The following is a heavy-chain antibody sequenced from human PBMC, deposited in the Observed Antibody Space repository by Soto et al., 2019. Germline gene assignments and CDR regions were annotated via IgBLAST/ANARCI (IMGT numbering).Heavy chain of an antibody. CDR1: GFTFDDYA. J-gene: IGHJ5*02. CDR2: ISWNSGSI. CDR3: AKDNSRAAAGTWFDP. D-gene: IGHD6-13*01. V-gene: IGHV3-9*01. Sequence: GGSLRLSCAASGFTFDDYAMHWVRQAPGKGLEWVSGISWNSGSIGYADSVKGRFTISRDNAKNSLYLQMNSLRAEDTALYYCAKDNSRAAAGTWFDPWGQGTLVTVSS.